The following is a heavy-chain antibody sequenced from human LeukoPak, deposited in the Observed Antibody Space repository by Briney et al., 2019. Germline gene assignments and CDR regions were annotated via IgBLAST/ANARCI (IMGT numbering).Heavy chain of an antibody. CDR2: ITASGGAT. CDR1: GFTFDKYV. CDR3: AKELGETGTYYPYFDF. J-gene: IGHJ4*02. Sequence: GGFLRLSCAASGFTFDKYVMSWLRQTPGRGLEWVAGITASGGATYYADAVKDRLTISRDNFKDTLYLQINGLTAEDTAVYYCAKELGETGTYYPYFDFWGQGVLVAVSS. V-gene: IGHV3-23*01. D-gene: IGHD3-16*01.